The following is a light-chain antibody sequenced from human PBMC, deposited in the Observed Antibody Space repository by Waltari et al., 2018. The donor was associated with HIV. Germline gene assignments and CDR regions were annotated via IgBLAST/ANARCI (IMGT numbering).Light chain of an antibody. V-gene: IGLV2-11*01. J-gene: IGLJ3*02. CDR3: CSYAGMYTWV. CDR2: DFS. Sequence: QSSLTQPRSVSGSPGPSVTISCSGTSSHVGSYPSVPCYQQPPGKAPNVMIYDFSKRPSGVPDRFSGSKSGKTASRTISGLQAEDEADYYCCSYAGMYTWVFGGGTKLTVL. CDR1: SSHVGSYPS.